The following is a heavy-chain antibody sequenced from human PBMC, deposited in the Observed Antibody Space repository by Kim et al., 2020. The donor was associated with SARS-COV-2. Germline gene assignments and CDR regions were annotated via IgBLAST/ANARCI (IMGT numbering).Heavy chain of an antibody. CDR2: IHYGGST. V-gene: IGHV4-39*01. CDR1: GASISTRNFY. J-gene: IGHJ4*02. CDR3: AKYRTTTMVDY. D-gene: IGHD3-10*01. Sequence: SETLSLTCSVSGASISTRNFYWGWVRQPPGKGPEWIGTIHYGGSTNYNPSLKSRVTISEDTSTNQFFLKLTSVTAADPAIYYCAKYRTTTMVDYWGQGTRVTGSS.